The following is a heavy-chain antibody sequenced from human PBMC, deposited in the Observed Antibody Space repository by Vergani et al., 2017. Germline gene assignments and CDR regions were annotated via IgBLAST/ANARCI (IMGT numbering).Heavy chain of an antibody. J-gene: IGHJ4*02. Sequence: QVRLQESGPGLVKPSETLSLTCSVSGGSMSGYYWSWIRQPPGKELEWIGYMYHSGSTNYNPSLETRVTISGDTSKTQFPLKLNSVTATDAAVYYCGSVADINALGCRLFDLWGQGMLVTVSS. D-gene: IGHD3-16*01. CDR2: MYHSGST. CDR3: GSVADINALGCRLFDL. V-gene: IGHV4-59*01. CDR1: GGSMSGYY.